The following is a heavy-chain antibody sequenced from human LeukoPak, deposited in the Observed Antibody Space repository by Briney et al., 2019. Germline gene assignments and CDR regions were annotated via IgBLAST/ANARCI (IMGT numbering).Heavy chain of an antibody. CDR1: GFTFSSYW. Sequence: GGSLRLSCVASGFTFSSYWMHWARQAPGKGLVWVSRINSDGTSATYADSVRGRFTISRDNAKNTLYLQMNSLRAEDTAVYYCAIEGSYYFDYWGQGTLVTVSS. D-gene: IGHD3-10*01. J-gene: IGHJ4*02. CDR2: INSDGTSA. CDR3: AIEGSYYFDY. V-gene: IGHV3-74*01.